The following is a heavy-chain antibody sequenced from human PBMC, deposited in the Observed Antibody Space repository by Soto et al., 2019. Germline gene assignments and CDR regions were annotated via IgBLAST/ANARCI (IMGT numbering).Heavy chain of an antibody. J-gene: IGHJ4*02. CDR3: ARTGDSKDYYDSSGYYRD. CDR2: ISAYNGNT. Sequence: ASVKVSCKASGYTFTSYGISWVRQAPGQGLEWMGWISAYNGNTNYAQKLQGRVTMTTDTSTSTAYMELRSLRSDDTAVYYCARTGDSKDYYDSSGYYRDWGQGTLVTVSS. CDR1: GYTFTSYG. D-gene: IGHD3-22*01. V-gene: IGHV1-18*01.